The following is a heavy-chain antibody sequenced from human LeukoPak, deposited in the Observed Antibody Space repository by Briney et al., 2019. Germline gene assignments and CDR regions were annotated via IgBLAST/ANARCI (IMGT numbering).Heavy chain of an antibody. V-gene: IGHV4-4*02. J-gene: IGHJ4*02. Sequence: SETLSLTCAVSGGSIGSGNWWSWVRQPPGKGLEWIGEIYHSGSTNYNSSLKSRVTISVDKSKNQFSLKLNSVTAADTAVYYCVRRTSGSYSDYWGQGTLVTVSS. CDR2: IYHSGST. CDR3: VRRTSGSYSDY. CDR1: GGSIGSGNW. D-gene: IGHD1-26*01.